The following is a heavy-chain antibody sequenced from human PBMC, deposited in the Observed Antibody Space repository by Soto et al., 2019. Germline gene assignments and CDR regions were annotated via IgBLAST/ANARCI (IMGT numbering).Heavy chain of an antibody. CDR2: IYYIGST. CDR1: GGSISSGGDY. V-gene: IGHV4-31*03. Sequence: PSETLSLTCTVSGGSISSGGDYWNWIRQHPGKGLEWIGYIYYIGSTYYNPSLKSRVTISLDTSKSQFSLKLSSVTAADTAVYYCARSVFPWGQGTLVTVSS. J-gene: IGHJ5*02. CDR3: ARSVFP.